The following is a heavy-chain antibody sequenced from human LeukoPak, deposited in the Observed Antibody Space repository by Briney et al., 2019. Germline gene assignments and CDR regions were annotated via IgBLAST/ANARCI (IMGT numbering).Heavy chain of an antibody. J-gene: IGHJ4*02. CDR1: GGSFSGYY. CDR3: ASGASWIQLMLLFDY. CDR2: INHSGST. Sequence: PSETLSLTCAVYGGSFSGYYWSWIRQPPGKGLEWIGEINHSGSTNYNPSLKSRVTISVDTSKNQFSLKLSSVTAADTAVYYCASGASWIQLMLLFDYWGQGTLVTVSS. D-gene: IGHD5-18*01. V-gene: IGHV4-34*01.